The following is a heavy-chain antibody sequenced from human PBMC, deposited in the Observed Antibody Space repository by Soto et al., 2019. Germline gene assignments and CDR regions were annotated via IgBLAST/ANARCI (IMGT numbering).Heavy chain of an antibody. D-gene: IGHD1-26*01. V-gene: IGHV1-2*02. CDR2: INPNSGGT. CDR1: GYTFTGYY. Sequence: ASVKVSCKASGYTFTGYYMHWVRQAPGQGLEWMGWINPNSGGTNYAQKFQGRVTMTRDTSISTAYMELSRLRSDDTAVYYCATLLLYYYGMDVWGQGTTVTVSS. CDR3: ATLLLYYYGMDV. J-gene: IGHJ6*02.